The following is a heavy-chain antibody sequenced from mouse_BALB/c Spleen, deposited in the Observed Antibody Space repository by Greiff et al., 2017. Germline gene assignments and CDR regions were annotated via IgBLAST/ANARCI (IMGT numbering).Heavy chain of an antibody. CDR3: AIHYYGSSYGY. V-gene: IGHV1-69*02. CDR2: IDPSDSYT. CDR1: GYTFTSYW. D-gene: IGHD1-1*01. Sequence: VQLQQSGAELVKPGTSVKLSCKASGYTFTSYWMHWVKQRPGQGLEWIGEIDPSDSYTNYNQKFKGKATLTVDKSSSTAYMQLSSLTSEDSAVYYCAIHYYGSSYGYWGQGTTLTVSS. J-gene: IGHJ2*01.